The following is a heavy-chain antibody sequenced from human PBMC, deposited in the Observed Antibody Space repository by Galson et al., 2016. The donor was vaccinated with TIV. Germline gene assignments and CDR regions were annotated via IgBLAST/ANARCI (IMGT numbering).Heavy chain of an antibody. CDR2: IYHTGST. J-gene: IGHJ4*02. CDR3: ATTGYCSGGNCYPQFDY. CDR1: GYSISGTYY. Sequence: ETLSLTCAVSGYSISGTYYWGWIRQPPGKGLEWIGSIYHTGSTYYNPPLKSRVTVSVDTSKNQSSLRLNSVPAADTAVYYCATTGYCSGGNCYPQFDYWGQGTLVTVSS. V-gene: IGHV4-38-2*01. D-gene: IGHD2-15*01.